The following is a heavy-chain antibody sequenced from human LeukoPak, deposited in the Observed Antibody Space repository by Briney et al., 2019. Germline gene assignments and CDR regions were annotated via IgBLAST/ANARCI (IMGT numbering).Heavy chain of an antibody. Sequence: GGSLRLSCAASGFTFSSYAMSWVRQAPGKGLEWVSSISTSGGRIYYADSVKGRFTISRDNSKNTLYLQMNSLRAEDTAVYYCARAPYGDEPSFDYWGQGTLVTVSS. CDR3: ARAPYGDEPSFDY. CDR1: GFTFSSYA. CDR2: ISTSGGRI. V-gene: IGHV3-23*01. D-gene: IGHD4-17*01. J-gene: IGHJ4*02.